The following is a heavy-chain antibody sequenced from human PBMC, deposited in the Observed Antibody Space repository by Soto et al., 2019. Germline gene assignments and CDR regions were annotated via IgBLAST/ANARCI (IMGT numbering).Heavy chain of an antibody. CDR2: ISGGGGSI. J-gene: IGHJ6*02. CDR3: AKRYCSGSSCFGMDV. CDR1: GFTFSNYA. Sequence: GGSLRLSCVASGFTFSNYAMRWVRQAPGKGLEWVSGISGGGGSIYYTASVKGRFTISRDNSKNTLYLQMDSLRAEDTALYYCAKRYCSGSSCFGMDVWGQGTTVTVSS. D-gene: IGHD2-15*01. V-gene: IGHV3-23*01.